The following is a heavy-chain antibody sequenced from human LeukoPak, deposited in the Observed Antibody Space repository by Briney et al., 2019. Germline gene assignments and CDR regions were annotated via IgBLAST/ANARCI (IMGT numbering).Heavy chain of an antibody. CDR2: ISAQNGNT. D-gene: IGHD4-17*01. V-gene: IGHV1-18*01. CDR3: ARDVVHTVTTLDY. CDR1: GYKFNRLG. J-gene: IGHJ4*02. Sequence: ASVKVSCKASGYKFNRLGISWVRQAPGQGLEWMGWISAQNGNTNYAEKLRGRVTMSTDTFTSTAYIEVRNLRPDDTAMYYCARDVVHTVTTLDYWGQGTLVTVSS.